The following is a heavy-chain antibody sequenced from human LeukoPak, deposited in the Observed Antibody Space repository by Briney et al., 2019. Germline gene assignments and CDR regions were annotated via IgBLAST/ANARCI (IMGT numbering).Heavy chain of an antibody. V-gene: IGHV1-2*02. CDR1: VYTFTGYY. Sequence: ASVRVSCTASVYTFTGYYMHWVRQAPVQGLEWMGWINPNSGGTNYAQQFQGRVTMTRDKSISTAYMELSRLRSDDTAVYYCGSSVAVYLIYYWGQGTLVTVSS. CDR2: INPNSGGT. D-gene: IGHD6-19*01. J-gene: IGHJ4*02. CDR3: GSSVAVYLIYY.